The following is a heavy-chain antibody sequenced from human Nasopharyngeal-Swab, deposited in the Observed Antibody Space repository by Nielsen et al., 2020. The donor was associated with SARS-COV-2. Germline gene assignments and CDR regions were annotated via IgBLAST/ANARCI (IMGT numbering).Heavy chain of an antibody. D-gene: IGHD3-22*01. J-gene: IGHJ4*02. Sequence: GESLKISCAASGFTFSRYGMHWVRQAPGKGLEWLAVISYDGSNKYYADFVKGRFTISRDNSKNTLYLQMNSLRAEDTAVYYCAKDLEVDTYSDTSGYLDYWGQGTPVIVSS. CDR1: GFTFSRYG. V-gene: IGHV3-30*18. CDR2: ISYDGSNK. CDR3: AKDLEVDTYSDTSGYLDY.